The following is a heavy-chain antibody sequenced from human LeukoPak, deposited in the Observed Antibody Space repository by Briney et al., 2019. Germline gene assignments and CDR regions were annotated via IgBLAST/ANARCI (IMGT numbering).Heavy chain of an antibody. CDR1: GFMFSSNW. J-gene: IGHJ4*02. V-gene: IGHV3-7*03. D-gene: IGHD5-24*01. CDR3: AKEGRSLQTY. CDR2: IKEDGTET. Sequence: GGSLRLSCAASGFMFSSNWMSWVRLATGKGLEWVANIKEDGTETYYVDSVKGRFTISRDNAKNSLYLQMNSLRVEDTAVYYCAKEGRSLQTYWGQGTLVTVSS.